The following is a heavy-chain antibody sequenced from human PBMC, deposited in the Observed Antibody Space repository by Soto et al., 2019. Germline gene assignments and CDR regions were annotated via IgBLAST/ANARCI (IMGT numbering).Heavy chain of an antibody. D-gene: IGHD2-15*01. CDR1: GGSISSYY. V-gene: IGHV4-4*07. CDR2: IYTSGST. Sequence: PSETLSLTCTVSGGSISSYYWSWIRQPAGKGLEWIGRIYTSGSTNYNPSLKSRVTMSVDTPKNQFSLKLSSVTAADTAVYYCASDFGGGDYYYGMDVWGQGTTVTVSS. CDR3: ASDFGGGDYYYGMDV. J-gene: IGHJ6*02.